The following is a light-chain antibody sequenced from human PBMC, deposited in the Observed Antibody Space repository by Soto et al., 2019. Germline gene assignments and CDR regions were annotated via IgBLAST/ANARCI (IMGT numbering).Light chain of an antibody. CDR3: QACFRTPYT. CDR2: WAS. V-gene: IGKV4-1*01. Sequence: DIVMTQSPDSPAVSLGERATINCKSSQSVLSSSNNKNYLAWYQQKPGQPPKLIIYWASTREFGVPDRFSGRGSGTDLTLTIGSVQSEDVAVYYCQACFRTPYTFGQGTKREIK. J-gene: IGKJ2*01. CDR1: QSVLSSSNNKNY.